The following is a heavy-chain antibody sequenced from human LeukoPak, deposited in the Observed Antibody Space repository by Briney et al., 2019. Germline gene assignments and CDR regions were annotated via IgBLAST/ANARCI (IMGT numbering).Heavy chain of an antibody. Sequence: SETLSLTRTVSGGSISSSSYYWGWIRQPPGKGLEWIGSIYYSGSTYYNPSLKNRVTISVDTSKSQFSLRLTSVTAADTAVYYCARHVRFLEWLSSYYFDYWGQGTLVTVSS. CDR3: ARHVRFLEWLSSYYFDY. CDR1: GGSISSSSYY. J-gene: IGHJ4*02. CDR2: IYYSGST. D-gene: IGHD3-3*01. V-gene: IGHV4-39*01.